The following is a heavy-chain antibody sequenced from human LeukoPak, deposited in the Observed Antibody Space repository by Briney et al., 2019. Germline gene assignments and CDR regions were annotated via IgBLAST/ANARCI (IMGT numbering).Heavy chain of an antibody. D-gene: IGHD1-26*01. CDR2: INSDGSST. Sequence: GGSLRLSCAASESTFSTYWMHWVRQAPGKGLVWVSRINSDGSSTNYADSVKGRFTISRDNAKNTLYLQMNSLSTEDTAVYYCARDLMGATHYFQHWGQGTLVTVSS. CDR3: ARDLMGATHYFQH. J-gene: IGHJ1*01. V-gene: IGHV3-74*01. CDR1: ESTFSTYW.